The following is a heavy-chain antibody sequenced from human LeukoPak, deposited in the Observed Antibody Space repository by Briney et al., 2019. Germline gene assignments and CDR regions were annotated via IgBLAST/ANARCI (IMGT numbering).Heavy chain of an antibody. V-gene: IGHV1-2*02. Sequence: ASVKVSCKASGYTFTGYFIHWVRQAPGQGLEWMGWINPNSGGTKSAQKFQGGVIMTRDTSISTAYMELRSLSSDDTAVYYCARGRQLHLGELFPFAEFFQPWGQGTLVTVSS. J-gene: IGHJ1*01. CDR2: INPNSGGT. CDR3: ARGRQLHLGELFPFAEFFQP. CDR1: GYTFTGYF. D-gene: IGHD3-16*01.